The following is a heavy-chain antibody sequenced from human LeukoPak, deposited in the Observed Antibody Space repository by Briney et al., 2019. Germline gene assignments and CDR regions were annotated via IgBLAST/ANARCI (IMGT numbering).Heavy chain of an antibody. CDR1: GYTFTSYG. D-gene: IGHD6-13*01. CDR2: ISAYNGNT. Sequence: GASVKVSYKASGYTFTSYGISWVRQAPGQGLEWMGWISAYNGNTNYAQKLQGRVTMTTDTSTSTAYMELRSLRSDDTAVYYCARSSIAAAGTVGFDYWGQGTLVTVSS. V-gene: IGHV1-18*04. J-gene: IGHJ4*02. CDR3: ARSSIAAAGTVGFDY.